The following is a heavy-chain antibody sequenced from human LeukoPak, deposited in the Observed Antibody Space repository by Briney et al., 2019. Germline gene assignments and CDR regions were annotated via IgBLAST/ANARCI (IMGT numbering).Heavy chain of an antibody. CDR2: IYSGGST. CDR3: ARDRFSRGSYYFDY. V-gene: IGHV3-53*01. Sequence: GGSLRLSCAASGFTVSSNYMSWVRQAPGKGLEWVSVIYSGGSTYYADSVKSRFTISRDNSKNTLYLQMNSLRAEDTAVYYCARDRFSRGSYYFDYWGQGTLVTVSS. CDR1: GFTVSSNY. D-gene: IGHD1-26*01. J-gene: IGHJ4*02.